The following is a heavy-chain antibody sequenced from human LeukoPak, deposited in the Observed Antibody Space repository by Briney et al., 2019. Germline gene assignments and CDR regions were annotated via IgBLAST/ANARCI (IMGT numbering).Heavy chain of an antibody. CDR3: ARRQHPYYYYMDV. V-gene: IGHV1-69*04. CDR2: IIPILGIA. Sequence: SVKVSCKASGGTFSSYAISWVRQAPGQGLEWMGRIIPILGIANYAQKFQGRVTITADEPTSTAYMELSSLRSEDTAVYYCARRQHPYYYYMDVWGKGTTVTVSS. J-gene: IGHJ6*03. CDR1: GGTFSSYA.